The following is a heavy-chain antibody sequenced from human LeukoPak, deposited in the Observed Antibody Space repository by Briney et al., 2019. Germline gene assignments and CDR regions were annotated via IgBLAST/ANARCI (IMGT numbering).Heavy chain of an antibody. J-gene: IGHJ4*02. CDR1: GYSFMNYW. CDR2: IYPGDSDT. Sequence: GESLKISCKGSGYSFMNYWIGWVRQMPGKGLEWMGIIYPGDSDTRYSPSFQGQVTISADKSLTTAYLQWSSLKASDTAMYYCARQEGVNYFWSGYAYYFDYWGQGTLVTVSS. CDR3: ARQEGVNYFWSGYAYYFDY. D-gene: IGHD3-3*01. V-gene: IGHV5-51*01.